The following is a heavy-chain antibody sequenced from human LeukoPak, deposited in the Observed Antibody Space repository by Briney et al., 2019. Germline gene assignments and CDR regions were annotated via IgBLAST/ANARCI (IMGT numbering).Heavy chain of an antibody. CDR2: INHSGST. Sequence: SETLSLTCAVYGGSFSGYYWSWIRQPPGKGLEWIGEINHSGSTNYNPSLKSRVTISVDTSKNQFSLKLSSVTAADTAVYYCARGRVRGVTRSPFDYWGQGTLVTVSS. J-gene: IGHJ4*02. CDR3: ARGRVRGVTRSPFDY. V-gene: IGHV4-34*01. CDR1: GGSFSGYY. D-gene: IGHD3-10*01.